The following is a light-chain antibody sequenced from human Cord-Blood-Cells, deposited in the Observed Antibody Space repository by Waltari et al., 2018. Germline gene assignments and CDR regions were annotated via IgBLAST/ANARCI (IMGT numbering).Light chain of an antibody. CDR2: DVS. V-gene: IGLV2-14*01. Sequence: QSALTQPASVSGSPGQSITISCTGTRSDVGGYNYVSWYQQHPGKAPKLRSYDVSKRPSGVSNRCSGAKSGNTASLTISGLQAEDEADYYCSSYTSSSTWVFGGGTKLTVL. J-gene: IGLJ3*02. CDR1: RSDVGGYNY. CDR3: SSYTSSSTWV.